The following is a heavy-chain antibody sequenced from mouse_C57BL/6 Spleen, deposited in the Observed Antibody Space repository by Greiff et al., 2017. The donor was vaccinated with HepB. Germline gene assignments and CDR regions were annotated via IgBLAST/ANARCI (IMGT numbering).Heavy chain of an antibody. CDR3: TTGGSYYSLDY. D-gene: IGHD2-12*01. V-gene: IGHV14-4*01. CDR1: GFNIKDDY. Sequence: ELKLVESGAELVRPGASVKLSCTASGFNIKDDYMHWVKQRPEQGLEWIGWIDPENGDTEYASKFQGKATITADTSSNTAYLQLSSLTSEDTAVYYCTTGGSYYSLDYWGQGTTLTVSS. J-gene: IGHJ2*01. CDR2: IDPENGDT.